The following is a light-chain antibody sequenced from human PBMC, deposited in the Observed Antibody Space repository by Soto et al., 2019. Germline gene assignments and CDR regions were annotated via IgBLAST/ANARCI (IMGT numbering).Light chain of an antibody. CDR3: QQRYSWPWT. CDR1: QRVSSF. V-gene: IGKV3-11*01. CDR2: ESS. J-gene: IGKJ1*01. Sequence: EIVLTHSQATLSLSPGERAALSCRASQRVSSFLAWYQQKPGQAPRLLIYESSNRATGVPARFSGSGSGTDFSLTISSLEPEDFAIYFCQQRYSWPWTFGQGTKVDIK.